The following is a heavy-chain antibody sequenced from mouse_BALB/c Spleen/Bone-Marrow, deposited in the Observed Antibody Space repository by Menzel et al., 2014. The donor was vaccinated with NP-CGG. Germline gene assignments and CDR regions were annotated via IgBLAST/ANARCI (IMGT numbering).Heavy chain of an antibody. V-gene: IGHV1S16*01. CDR1: GYTFTSYW. CDR3: TDSLDY. Sequence: QVQLQQSGAELVKPGASVRLSCKASGYTFTSYWMHWVELRPGQGFEWIGEINPSNGGTNYNEKFKRKATLTVDKSSSTAYMQLSSLTSEDSAVYYCTDSLDYWGQGTTLTVSS. CDR2: INPSNGGT. J-gene: IGHJ2*01.